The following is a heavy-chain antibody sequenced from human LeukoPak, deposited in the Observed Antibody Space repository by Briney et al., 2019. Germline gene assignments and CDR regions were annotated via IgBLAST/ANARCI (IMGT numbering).Heavy chain of an antibody. D-gene: IGHD3-22*01. V-gene: IGHV4-34*01. J-gene: IGHJ4*02. CDR1: GGSFSGYY. CDR2: INHSGST. Sequence: SETLSLTCAVYGGSFSGYYWSWIRQPPGKGLEWIGEINHSGSTNYNPSLKSRVTISVDTFKNQFSLKLSSVTAADTAVYYCARGYFGYYYDRRGYGHWGQGTLVTVSS. CDR3: ARGYFGYYYDRRGYGH.